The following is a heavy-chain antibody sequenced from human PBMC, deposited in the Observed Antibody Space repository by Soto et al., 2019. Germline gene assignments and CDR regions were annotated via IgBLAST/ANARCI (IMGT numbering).Heavy chain of an antibody. Sequence: GGSLRLSGAASGFTFSSYLMNWVRQAPGKGLEWVANINQDGNEDNLLDSVKGRCTISRDNAKNSLFLQMDSLRVDDTAVYSCARNGDGDADSLHYWGQGALVTVP. J-gene: IGHJ4*02. CDR3: ARNGDGDADSLHY. V-gene: IGHV3-7*01. CDR1: GFTFSSYL. CDR2: INQDGNED. D-gene: IGHD4-17*01.